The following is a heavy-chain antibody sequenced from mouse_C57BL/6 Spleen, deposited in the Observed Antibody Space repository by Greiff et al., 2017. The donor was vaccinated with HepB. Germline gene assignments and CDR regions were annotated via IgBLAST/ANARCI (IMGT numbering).Heavy chain of an antibody. Sequence: EVQLQESGPGLVKPSQSLSLTCSVTGYSITSGYYWNWIRQFPGNKLEWMGYISYDGSNNYNPSLKNRISITRDTSKNQFFLKLNSVTTEDTATYYCARVYDPLFAYWGQGTLVTVSA. CDR1: GYSITSGYY. CDR2: ISYDGSN. D-gene: IGHD2-3*01. V-gene: IGHV3-6*01. J-gene: IGHJ3*01. CDR3: ARVYDPLFAY.